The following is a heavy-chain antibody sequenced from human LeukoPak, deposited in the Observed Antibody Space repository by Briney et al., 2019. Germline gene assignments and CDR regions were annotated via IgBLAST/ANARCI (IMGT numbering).Heavy chain of an antibody. V-gene: IGHV4-34*01. CDR2: INHSGST. CDR3: ARQGRFLEWLLYGEHFDY. CDR1: GGSFSGYY. J-gene: IGHJ4*02. D-gene: IGHD3-3*01. Sequence: SETLSLTCAVYGGSFSGYYWSWIRQPPGKGLEWIGEINHSGSTNYNPSLKSRVTISVDASKNQFSLKLSSVTAADTAVYYCARQGRFLEWLLYGEHFDYWGQGTLVTVSS.